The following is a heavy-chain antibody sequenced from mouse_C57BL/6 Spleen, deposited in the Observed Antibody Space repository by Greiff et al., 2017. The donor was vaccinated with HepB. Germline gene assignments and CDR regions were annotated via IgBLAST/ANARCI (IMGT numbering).Heavy chain of an antibody. Sequence: EVQLQQSGAELVKPGASVKLSCTASGFNIKDYYMHWVKQRTEQGLEWIGRIDPEDGETKYAPKFQGKATITAYTSSNTAYLQLSSLTSEASAVYSFASPLCALYYYAMDYWGQGTSVTVSS. V-gene: IGHV14-2*01. CDR1: GFNIKDYY. D-gene: IGHD6-5*01. CDR3: ASPLCALYYYAMDY. J-gene: IGHJ4*01. CDR2: IDPEDGET.